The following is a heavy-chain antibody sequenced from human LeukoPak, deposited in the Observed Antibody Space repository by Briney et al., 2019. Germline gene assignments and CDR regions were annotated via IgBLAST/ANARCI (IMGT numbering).Heavy chain of an antibody. J-gene: IGHJ6*04. CDR1: GGSFSGYY. Sequence: SETLSLTCAVYGGSFSGYYWSWIRQPPGKGLEWIGEINHSGSTNYNPSLKSRVTISVDTSKNQFSLKLSSVTAADTAVYYCARAGVYYDSGKAKYYYYGMDVWGKGTTVTVSS. D-gene: IGHD3-10*01. CDR3: ARAGVYYDSGKAKYYYYGMDV. V-gene: IGHV4-34*01. CDR2: INHSGST.